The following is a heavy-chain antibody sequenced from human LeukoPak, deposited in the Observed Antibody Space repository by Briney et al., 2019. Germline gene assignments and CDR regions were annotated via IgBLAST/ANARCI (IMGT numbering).Heavy chain of an antibody. CDR3: ARDPARWAGNPFDY. Sequence: PGGSLRLSCAASGFTFSSYSMNWVRQAPGKGLEWVSYISSSSSTIYYADSVKGRFTISRDNAKNSLYLQMNSLRAEDTAVYYCARDPARWAGNPFDYWGQGTLVTVSS. CDR1: GFTFSSYS. D-gene: IGHD1-1*01. CDR2: ISSSSSTI. V-gene: IGHV3-48*01. J-gene: IGHJ4*02.